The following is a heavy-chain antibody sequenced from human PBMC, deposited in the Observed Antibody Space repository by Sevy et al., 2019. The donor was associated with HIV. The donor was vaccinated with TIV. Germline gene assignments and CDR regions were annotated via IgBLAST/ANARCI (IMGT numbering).Heavy chain of an antibody. CDR2: NSFDGTTS. V-gene: IGHV3-30*04. CDR1: EFIYRASV. J-gene: IGHJ3*02. D-gene: IGHD3-22*01. CDR3: AREGHSSGRAGIFNI. Sequence: GGSLRLSCVVSEFIYRASVMHWVRQAPGKGLEWVALNSFDGTTSFNGDSMKGRFTVSRDNSKNTLYLQMNSLRDDDTALYYCAREGHSSGRAGIFNIWGPGTMVTVSS.